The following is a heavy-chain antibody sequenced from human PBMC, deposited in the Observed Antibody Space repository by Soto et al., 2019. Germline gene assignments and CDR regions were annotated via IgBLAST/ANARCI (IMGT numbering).Heavy chain of an antibody. J-gene: IGHJ6*03. V-gene: IGHV3-23*01. D-gene: IGHD6-13*01. CDR2: ISGSGGST. Sequence: EVQLLESRGGLVQPGGSLRLSCAASGFTFSSYAMSWVRQAPGKGLEWVSAISGSGGSTYYADSVKGRFTISRDNSKNTLYLQMNSLRAEDTAVYYCAKDFNGYSSSWYDYYYYYMDVWGKGTTVTVSS. CDR1: GFTFSSYA. CDR3: AKDFNGYSSSWYDYYYYYMDV.